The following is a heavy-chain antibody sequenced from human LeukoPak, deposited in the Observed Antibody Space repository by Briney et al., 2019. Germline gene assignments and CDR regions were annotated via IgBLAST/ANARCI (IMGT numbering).Heavy chain of an antibody. CDR3: AKDRVCSGGSCYFDY. V-gene: IGHV3-23*01. J-gene: IGHJ4*02. Sequence: GGSLRLPCAASGFTFSSYGMHWVRQAPGKGLEWVSGISDGGGGTSYADSVKGRFTISRDNSQSTLYLQMNSLRAEDTAVYYCAKDRVCSGGSCYFDYWGQGTLVTVSS. CDR2: ISDGGGGT. D-gene: IGHD2-15*01. CDR1: GFTFSSYG.